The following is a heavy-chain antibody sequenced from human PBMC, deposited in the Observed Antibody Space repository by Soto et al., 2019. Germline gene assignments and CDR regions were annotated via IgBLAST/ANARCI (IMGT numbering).Heavy chain of an antibody. J-gene: IGHJ6*02. CDR2: IYPGDSDT. V-gene: IGHV5-51*01. D-gene: IGHD5-12*01. Sequence: GESLKISCKGSGYSFISYWIGWVRQMPGKGLEWMGIIYPGDSDTRYSPSFQGQVTISADKSISTAYLQWSSLKASDTAVYYCARDYYRFNSGYGFSMDVWGQGTTVTVSS. CDR3: ARDYYRFNSGYGFSMDV. CDR1: GYSFISYW.